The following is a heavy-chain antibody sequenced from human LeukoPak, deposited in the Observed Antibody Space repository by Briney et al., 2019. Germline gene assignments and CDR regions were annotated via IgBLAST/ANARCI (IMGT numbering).Heavy chain of an antibody. J-gene: IGHJ4*02. Sequence: ASVKVSCKASGYTFTGSYMDWVRQAPGQGLEWMGRINPNSGGTNYAQKFQGRVTMTRDTSISTAYMELSRLRSDDTAVYYCARVMTTVPRGDYWGQGTLVTVSS. CDR2: INPNSGGT. V-gene: IGHV1-2*06. CDR1: GYTFTGSY. CDR3: ARVMTTVPRGDY. D-gene: IGHD4-17*01.